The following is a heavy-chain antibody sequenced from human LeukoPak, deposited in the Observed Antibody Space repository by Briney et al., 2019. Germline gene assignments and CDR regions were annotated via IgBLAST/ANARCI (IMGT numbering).Heavy chain of an antibody. D-gene: IGHD4-23*01. J-gene: IGHJ4*02. CDR2: IYHSGST. V-gene: IGHV4-59*08. Sequence: SETLSLTCTVSGGSISNYYWSWIRQPPGKGLEWIGYIYHSGSTTYNPSLKSRVTIPVDTSKNQFSLKLSSVTAADTAVYYCARHGRWVGPAGYWGQGTLVTVSS. CDR1: GGSISNYY. CDR3: ARHGRWVGPAGY.